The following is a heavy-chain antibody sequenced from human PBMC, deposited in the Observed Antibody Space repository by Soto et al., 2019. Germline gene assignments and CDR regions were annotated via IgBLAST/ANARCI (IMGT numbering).Heavy chain of an antibody. CDR2: INKGGDI. J-gene: IGHJ4*02. D-gene: IGHD6-19*01. CDR3: AKSGDSAGWGIDF. CDR1: GFIFDSFA. V-gene: IGHV3-7*03. Sequence: PGGSLRLSCVGSGFIFDSFAMNWVRQAPGKGLEWVAYINKGGDIYYAHSVKGRFTISRDNAKNSSFLQMSSLTDEDTAVYYCAKSGDSAGWGIDFWGQGTLV.